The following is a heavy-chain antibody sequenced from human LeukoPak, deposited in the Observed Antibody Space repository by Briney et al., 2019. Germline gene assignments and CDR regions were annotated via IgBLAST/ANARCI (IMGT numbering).Heavy chain of an antibody. Sequence: GGSLRLSCEASGFTFSSHWMSWVRQAPGKGLEWVAIIKQDGSEKDYVDSVTGRFTISRDNAKNSLYLQMNSLRDEDTAVYYCARDTSAWRYGMDVRGKGTTVTVSS. D-gene: IGHD6-19*01. J-gene: IGHJ6*04. CDR1: GFTFSSHW. CDR2: IKQDGSEK. V-gene: IGHV3-7*01. CDR3: ARDTSAWRYGMDV.